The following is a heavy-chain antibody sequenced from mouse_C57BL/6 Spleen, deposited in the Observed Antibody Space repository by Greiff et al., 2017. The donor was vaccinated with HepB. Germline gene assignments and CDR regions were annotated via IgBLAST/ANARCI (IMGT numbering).Heavy chain of an antibody. J-gene: IGHJ4*01. CDR2: ISSGGDYI. CDR3: TRDLYGSSPYYYAMDY. Sequence: EVQRVESGEGLVKPGGSLKLSCAASGFTFSSYAMSWVRQTPEKRLEWVAYISSGGDYIYYADTVKGRFTISRDNARNTLYLQMSSLKSEDTAMYYCTRDLYGSSPYYYAMDYWGQGTSVTVSS. V-gene: IGHV5-9-1*02. CDR1: GFTFSSYA. D-gene: IGHD1-1*01.